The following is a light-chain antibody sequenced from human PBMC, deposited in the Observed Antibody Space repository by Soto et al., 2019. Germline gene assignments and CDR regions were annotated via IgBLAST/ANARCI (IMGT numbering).Light chain of an antibody. Sequence: DIVLTQSPGTLSLSAGDSATLSCRASQSVSSSYLAWYQQKPGQAPRLIIYGAYNRATGIPDRFSGSGSGTDFTLTISRLEPEDFAVYYCQQYESSPPLTCGGGTKVDIK. CDR3: QQYESSPPLT. CDR2: GAY. J-gene: IGKJ4*01. CDR1: QSVSSSY. V-gene: IGKV3-20*01.